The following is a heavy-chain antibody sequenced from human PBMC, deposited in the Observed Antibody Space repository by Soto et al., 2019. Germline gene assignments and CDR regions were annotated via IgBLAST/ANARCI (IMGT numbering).Heavy chain of an antibody. CDR1: GGSISSGGYY. V-gene: IGHV4-31*03. CDR2: IYYSGST. Sequence: SETLSLTCTVSGGSISSGGYYWSWIRQRPGEGLEWIGYIYYSGSTYYNPSLKRRVTISLDTSKNQFSLKLSSVTAADTAVYYCARVPVIVLRYFDYWGQGTLVTVSS. J-gene: IGHJ4*02. CDR3: ARVPVIVLRYFDY. D-gene: IGHD3-9*01.